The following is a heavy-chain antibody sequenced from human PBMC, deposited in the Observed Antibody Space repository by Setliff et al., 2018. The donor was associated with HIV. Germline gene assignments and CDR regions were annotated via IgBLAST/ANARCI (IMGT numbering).Heavy chain of an antibody. J-gene: IGHJ4*02. CDR3: AKDAGIAVAGPFDL. CDR1: GFTFGDYA. Sequence: PGGSLRLSCAASGFTFGDYAFHWVRQVPGKGLEWVSGISWNGGSKAYADSVKGRFSISRDNANNSLYLLTNSLRPEDTALYYCAKDAGIAVAGPFDLWGQGTLVTVSS. D-gene: IGHD6-19*01. CDR2: ISWNGGSK. V-gene: IGHV3-9*01.